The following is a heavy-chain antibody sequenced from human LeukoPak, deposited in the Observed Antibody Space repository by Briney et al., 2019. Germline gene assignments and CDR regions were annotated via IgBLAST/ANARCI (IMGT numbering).Heavy chain of an antibody. V-gene: IGHV1-18*01. J-gene: IGHJ5*02. D-gene: IGHD3-3*01. Sequence: GASVKVSCKASGYTFTSYGISWVRQAPGQGLEWMGWISAYNGNTNYAQKLQGRVTMTTDTSTSTAYMELRSLISDDTAVYYCARERQITIFGVVIPNNWFDPWGQGTLVTVSS. CDR2: ISAYNGNT. CDR3: ARERQITIFGVVIPNNWFDP. CDR1: GYTFTSYG.